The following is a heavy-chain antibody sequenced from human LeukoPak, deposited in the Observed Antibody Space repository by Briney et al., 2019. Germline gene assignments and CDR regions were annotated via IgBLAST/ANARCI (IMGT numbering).Heavy chain of an antibody. Sequence: PSETLSLTCTVSGGSISSSSYYWGWIRQPPGKGLEWIGSIYYSGSTYYNPSLKSRVTISVDTSKNQFSLKLSSVTAADTAVYYCARDEYNWNVDAFDIWGQGTVVTVSS. V-gene: IGHV4-39*02. CDR3: ARDEYNWNVDAFDI. CDR2: IYYSGST. D-gene: IGHD1-20*01. CDR1: GGSISSSSYY. J-gene: IGHJ3*02.